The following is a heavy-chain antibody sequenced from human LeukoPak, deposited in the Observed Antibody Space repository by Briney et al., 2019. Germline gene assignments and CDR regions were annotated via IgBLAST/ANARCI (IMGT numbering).Heavy chain of an antibody. D-gene: IGHD6-13*01. CDR3: ARPGYSSSLDY. V-gene: IGHV5-51*01. CDR2: IYPSDSDT. Sequence: GESLKISCKGSGYSFTTNWIGWVRQLPGKGLEWMGIIYPSDSDTRYSPSFQGQVTISAGKSTNTAYLQWSSLKASDTAMYYCARPGYSSSLDYWGQGTLVTVSS. J-gene: IGHJ4*02. CDR1: GYSFTTNW.